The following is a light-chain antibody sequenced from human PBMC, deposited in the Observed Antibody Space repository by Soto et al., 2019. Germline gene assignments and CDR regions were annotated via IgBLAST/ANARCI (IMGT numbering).Light chain of an antibody. CDR2: DAS. Sequence: EIVLTQSPATLSLSPGERATLSCRASQSVSSYLAWYQQKPGQAPRLLIYDASNRATGIPARFSGSGSGTDFTLTISSLEPEDFAVYYCQQSPGTFGQGTKVDIK. J-gene: IGKJ1*01. CDR1: QSVSSY. V-gene: IGKV3-11*01. CDR3: QQSPGT.